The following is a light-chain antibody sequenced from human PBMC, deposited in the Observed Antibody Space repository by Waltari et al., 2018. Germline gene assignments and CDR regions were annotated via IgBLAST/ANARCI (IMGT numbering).Light chain of an antibody. J-gene: IGLJ2*01. CDR3: NSRDSSGNHVV. V-gene: IGLV3-19*01. CDR2: GKN. Sequence: SSELTQDPAVSVALGQTVRITCQGASLRSYYASWYQQKPGQDPVLVIYGKNNRPSGIPVRFSGSSSGNTASLTITGAQAEDEADYYCNSRDSSGNHVVFGGGTKLTVL. CDR1: SLRSYY.